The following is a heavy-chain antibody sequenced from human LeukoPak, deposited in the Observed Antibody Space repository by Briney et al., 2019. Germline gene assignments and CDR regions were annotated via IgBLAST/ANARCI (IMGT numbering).Heavy chain of an antibody. D-gene: IGHD3-16*01. CDR3: ARDSRGTTFDY. Sequence: GGSLRLSCGVSGFSFSTYWMSWVRQAPGKGLEWVGQTNEHETEKYYGDAVRGRFTIYRDNAKNSLYLQMNSPRPEDTAVYYCARDSRGTTFDYWGQGTLVTVSS. CDR1: GFSFSTYW. J-gene: IGHJ4*02. V-gene: IGHV3-7*01. CDR2: TNEHETEK.